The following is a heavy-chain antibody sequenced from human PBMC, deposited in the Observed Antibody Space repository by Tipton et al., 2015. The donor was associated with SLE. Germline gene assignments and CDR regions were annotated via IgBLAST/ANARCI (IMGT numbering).Heavy chain of an antibody. V-gene: IGHV3-74*01. CDR2: ISRDGSKI. Sequence: SLRLSCAASGFRFSTFGMHWVRQAPGKGLVWVSRISRDGSKIYYADSVEGRFTISRDNAKNTLYLQMHSLRVDDTAVYYCGRGVYSEGSVGMDVWGQGTTVTVSS. CDR3: GRGVYSEGSVGMDV. J-gene: IGHJ6*02. CDR1: GFRFSTFG. D-gene: IGHD3-22*01.